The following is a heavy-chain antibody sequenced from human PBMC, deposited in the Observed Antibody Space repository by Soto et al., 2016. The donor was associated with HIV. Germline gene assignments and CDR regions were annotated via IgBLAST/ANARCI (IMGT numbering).Heavy chain of an antibody. Sequence: QVQLQQWGAGLLKPSETLSLTCAVYGGSFGGYDWTWIRQTPDKGLQWIGEIDHTGNTNYNPSLKSRLTISVDTSKNQFSLKVNSVTAADTAIYYCARRAELRLIGSFTNDHYSYMDVWGKGTWSPSPQ. CDR2: IDHTGNT. CDR3: ARRAELRLIGSFTNDHYSYMDV. CDR1: GGSFGGYD. V-gene: IGHV4-34*02. J-gene: IGHJ6*04. D-gene: IGHD1-1*01.